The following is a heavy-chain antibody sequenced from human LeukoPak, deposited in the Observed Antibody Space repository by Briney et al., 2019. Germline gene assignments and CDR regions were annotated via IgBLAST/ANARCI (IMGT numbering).Heavy chain of an antibody. J-gene: IGHJ4*02. CDR1: GSTFSSYG. Sequence: PGGSLRLSCAASGSTFSSYGIHWVRQAPGKGLEYVSAISNNGGSTYYAISVKGRFTISRDNSKSTVYLQMGSLRAEDMAVYYCARDLSATVVTPAYYWGQGTLVTVSS. CDR2: ISNNGGST. D-gene: IGHD4-23*01. V-gene: IGHV3-64*01. CDR3: ARDLSATVVTPAYY.